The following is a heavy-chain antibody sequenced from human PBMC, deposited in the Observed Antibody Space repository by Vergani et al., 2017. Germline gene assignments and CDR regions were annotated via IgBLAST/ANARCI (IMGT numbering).Heavy chain of an antibody. Sequence: QLQLQESGPGLVKPSETLSLICTVSGGSISSSSYYWGWIRQPPGKGLEWIGSIYYSGSSYYNPSLKSRVTISVDTSKNQFSLKLSSVTAADTAVYYCARFGDYVWGSYRHLDYWGQGTLVTVSS. CDR1: GGSISSSSYY. V-gene: IGHV4-39*01. CDR3: ARFGDYVWGSYRHLDY. J-gene: IGHJ4*02. D-gene: IGHD3-16*02. CDR2: IYYSGSS.